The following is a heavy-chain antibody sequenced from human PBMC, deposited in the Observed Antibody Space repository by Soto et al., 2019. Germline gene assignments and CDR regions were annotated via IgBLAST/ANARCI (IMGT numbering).Heavy chain of an antibody. V-gene: IGHV3-23*01. CDR2: ISGSGGST. D-gene: IGHD5-12*01. CDR3: AKDGSRDGYNPTPFDY. CDR1: GFTFSSYA. J-gene: IGHJ4*02. Sequence: GSLRLSCAASGFTFSSYAMSWVRQAPGKGLEWVSAISGSGGSTYYADSVKGRFTISRDSSKNTLYLQMNSLRAEDTAVYYCAKDGSRDGYNPTPFDYWGQGTLVTVSS.